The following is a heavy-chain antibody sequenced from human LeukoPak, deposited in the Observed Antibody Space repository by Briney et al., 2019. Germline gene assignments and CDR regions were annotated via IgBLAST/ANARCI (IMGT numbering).Heavy chain of an antibody. J-gene: IGHJ3*02. V-gene: IGHV4-59*12. Sequence: PSETLSLTCTVSGGSISSYYWSWIRQPPGKGLEWIGYIYYSGSTNYNPSLKSRVTISVDTSKNQFSLKLSSVTAADTAVYYCARERFLTLYYGSGSYYNGLDIWGQGTMVTVSS. CDR2: IYYSGST. D-gene: IGHD3-10*01. CDR1: GGSISSYY. CDR3: ARERFLTLYYGSGSYYNGLDI.